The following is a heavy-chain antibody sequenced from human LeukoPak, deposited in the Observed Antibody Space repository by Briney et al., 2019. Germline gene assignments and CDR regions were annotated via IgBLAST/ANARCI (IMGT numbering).Heavy chain of an antibody. D-gene: IGHD3-9*01. CDR3: ARWRGANVLRYFDYEMEPAAPSGHFDY. CDR2: ISVYNGNT. CDR1: GYTLTSNG. J-gene: IGHJ4*02. Sequence: ASMKVSCKASGYTLTSNGISWVRQAPGQGLEWMGWISVYNGNTNYAQKFQGRVTMTTDTSTSTAYMELRSLRPDDTAVYYCARWRGANVLRYFDYEMEPAAPSGHFDYWGQGTLVTVAS. V-gene: IGHV1-18*04.